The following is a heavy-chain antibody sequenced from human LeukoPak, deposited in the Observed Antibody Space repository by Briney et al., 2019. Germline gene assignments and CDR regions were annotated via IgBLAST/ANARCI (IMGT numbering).Heavy chain of an antibody. D-gene: IGHD3-22*01. J-gene: IGHJ4*02. Sequence: ASVKVSCKPSGYTFIDHYIHWVRQAPGQGLESMGWIDPNIGNTNYAQKFQGRVTMTRDTSGSTAYIELSRLRSDDTAVYYCARAGHNSESGGYDYWGQGTLVTVSS. CDR3: ARAGHNSESGGYDY. V-gene: IGHV1-2*02. CDR2: IDPNIGNT. CDR1: GYTFIDHY.